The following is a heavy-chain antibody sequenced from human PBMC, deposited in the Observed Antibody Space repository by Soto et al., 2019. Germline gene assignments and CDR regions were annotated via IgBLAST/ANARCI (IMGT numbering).Heavy chain of an antibody. D-gene: IGHD3-3*01. V-gene: IGHV4-34*01. CDR2: INHSGST. CDR3: ARGGQYYDFWSGYSQPLPTVRSVIDY. Sequence: SETLSLTCAVYGGSFSGYYWSWIRQPPGKGLEWIGEINHSGSTNYNPSLKSRVTISVDTSKNQFSLKLSSVTAADTAVYYCARGGQYYDFWSGYSQPLPTVRSVIDYWGQGTLVTVSS. J-gene: IGHJ4*02. CDR1: GGSFSGYY.